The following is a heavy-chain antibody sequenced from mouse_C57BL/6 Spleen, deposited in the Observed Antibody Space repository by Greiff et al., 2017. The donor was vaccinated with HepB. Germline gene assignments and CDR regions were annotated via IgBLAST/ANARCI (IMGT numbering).Heavy chain of an antibody. CDR2: INPGSGGT. Sequence: VQLQQSGAELVRPGTSVKVSCKASGYAFTNYLIEWVKQRPGQGLEWIGVINPGSGGTNYNEKFKGKATLTADKSSSTAYMQLSSLTSEDSAVYFCARGYEETWYAMDYWGQGTSVTVSS. CDR1: GYAFTNYL. D-gene: IGHD2-2*01. V-gene: IGHV1-54*01. CDR3: ARGYEETWYAMDY. J-gene: IGHJ4*01.